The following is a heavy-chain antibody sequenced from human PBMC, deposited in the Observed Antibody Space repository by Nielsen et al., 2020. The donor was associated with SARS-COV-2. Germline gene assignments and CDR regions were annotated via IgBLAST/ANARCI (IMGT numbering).Heavy chain of an antibody. CDR3: AREIYTYVDYLDY. CDR2: ISASSNTI. V-gene: IGHV3-48*01. D-gene: IGHD5-18*01. J-gene: IGHJ4*02. CDR1: GSSFRTYS. Sequence: GESLKISCAASGSSFRTYSMNWVRQAPGKGLEWLSYISASSNTIYYADSVKGRFTVSRDNAKNSLYLQMNSLTAEDTAVYYCAREIYTYVDYLDYWGQGTLVTVSS.